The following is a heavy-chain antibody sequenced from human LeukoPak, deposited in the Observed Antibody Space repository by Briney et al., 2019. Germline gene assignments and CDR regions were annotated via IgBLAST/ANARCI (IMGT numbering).Heavy chain of an antibody. CDR3: ARLLWFGESLNWFDP. CDR2: IYYSGST. Sequence: SETLSLTCTVSGGSISSSSYYWGWIRQPPGKGLEWIGSIYYSGSTYYNPSLKSRVTISVDTSKNQFSLKLSSVTAADTAVYYCARLLWFGESLNWFDPWGQGTLVTVSS. J-gene: IGHJ5*02. CDR1: GGSISSSSYY. D-gene: IGHD3-10*01. V-gene: IGHV4-39*01.